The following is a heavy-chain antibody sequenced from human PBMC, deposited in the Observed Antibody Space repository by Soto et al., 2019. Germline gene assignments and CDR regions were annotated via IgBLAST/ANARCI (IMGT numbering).Heavy chain of an antibody. V-gene: IGHV1-69*12. Sequence: QVQLVQSGAEVKKPGSSVKVSCKASGGTFSNYAISWVRQAPGQGLEWMGGIIPIFGTTNYAQRFQGRVTITAAESTSTAHMELSSLRSEATAVYSCASVSSSWYNVYFGFWGHGTLVTVSS. CDR2: IIPIFGTT. J-gene: IGHJ4*01. D-gene: IGHD6-13*01. CDR1: GGTFSNYA. CDR3: ASVSSSWYNVYFGF.